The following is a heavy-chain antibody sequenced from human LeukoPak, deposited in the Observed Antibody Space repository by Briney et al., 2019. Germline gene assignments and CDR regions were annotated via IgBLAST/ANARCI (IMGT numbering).Heavy chain of an antibody. CDR2: IIPILGIA. J-gene: IGHJ4*02. CDR1: GGTFSSYT. CDR3: ARISYYDFWSGYS. V-gene: IGHV1-69*02. Sequence: ASVKVSCKASGGTFSSYTISWVRQAPGQGLEWMGRIIPILGIANYAQKFQGRVTITADESTSTAYMELSSLRSEDTAVYYCARISYYDFWSGYSWGQGTLVTVSS. D-gene: IGHD3-3*01.